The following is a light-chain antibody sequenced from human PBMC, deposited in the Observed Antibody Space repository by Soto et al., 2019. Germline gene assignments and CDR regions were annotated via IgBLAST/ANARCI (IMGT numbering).Light chain of an antibody. V-gene: IGKV4-1*01. CDR3: QQYYNTPPYT. J-gene: IGKJ2*01. CDR2: WAS. CDR1: QNVLYKSNNENY. Sequence: DIVMTQSPDSLAVSLGERATINCKSSQNVLYKSNNENYLAWFQQKPGQPPKLLIYWASTRKSGVPDRFTGSGSGSDFTLTISSLQAEDVAAYYCQQYYNTPPYTFGQGTKLEI.